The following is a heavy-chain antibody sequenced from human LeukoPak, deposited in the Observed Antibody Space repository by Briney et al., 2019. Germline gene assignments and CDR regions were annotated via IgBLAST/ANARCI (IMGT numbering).Heavy chain of an antibody. CDR3: AKEYSIGYYYYCGMDV. D-gene: IGHD6-19*01. V-gene: IGHV3-48*03. CDR2: ISSSGSTI. CDR1: GFTFSSYE. Sequence: GGSLRLSCAASGFTFSSYEMNWVRQAPGKGLEWVSYISSSGSTIYYADSVKGRFTVSRDNAKNSLYLQMNSLRVEDTALYYCAKEYSIGYYYYCGMDVWGQGTTVTVSS. J-gene: IGHJ6*02.